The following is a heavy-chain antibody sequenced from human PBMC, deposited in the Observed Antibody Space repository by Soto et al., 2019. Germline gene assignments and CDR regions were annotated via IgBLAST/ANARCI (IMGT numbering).Heavy chain of an antibody. D-gene: IGHD6-6*01. CDR2: IYHNGNT. Sequence: QVRLQQWGAGLLKPSETLSVTCAVYGGSFTDNYWSWVRQPPGKGLEWIGEIYHNGNTNYSPSLKSRVTISIDTSKHQFSLRLTPVTAADTAVYYCASARWNFWGQGTLVTVSS. CDR3: ASARWNF. J-gene: IGHJ4*02. V-gene: IGHV4-34*01. CDR1: GGSFTDNY.